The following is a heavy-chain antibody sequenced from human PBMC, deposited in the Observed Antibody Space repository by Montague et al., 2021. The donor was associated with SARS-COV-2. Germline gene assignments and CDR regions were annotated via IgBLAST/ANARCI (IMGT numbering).Heavy chain of an antibody. CDR2: IYTGGYV. CDR3: ARAIWHLDV. Sequence: SETLSLTCSVSGDSISRYYWSWIRQSDGKGLAWIGRIYTGGYVNYNPALQSRVSMSVDTSKSQVSLNVTSVTAADTAVYYCARAIWHLDVWGRGILVTVSS. J-gene: IGHJ2*01. V-gene: IGHV4-4*07. CDR1: GDSISRYY.